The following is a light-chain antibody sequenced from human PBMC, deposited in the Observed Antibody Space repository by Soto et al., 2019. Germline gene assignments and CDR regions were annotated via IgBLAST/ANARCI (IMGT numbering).Light chain of an antibody. CDR1: QSVSSNY. CDR3: QQYGSSPPT. Sequence: EIVLTQSPGTMSLSPGERATLSCRASQSVSSNYLAWYQRKPGQAPRLLIYGASRRAIDIPNRFSGSGSGTDFTLTITRLEPEDLAVYYCQQYGSSPPTFGQGTKVEI. V-gene: IGKV3-20*01. J-gene: IGKJ1*01. CDR2: GAS.